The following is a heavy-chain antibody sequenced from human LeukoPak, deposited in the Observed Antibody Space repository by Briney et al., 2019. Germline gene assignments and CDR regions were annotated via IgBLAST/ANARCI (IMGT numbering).Heavy chain of an antibody. Sequence: GGSLRLSCAASGFTFRTYSMHWVRQAPGKGLEWVGFIRSEAYGETADYAASVKGRFTISRDDSKAIAYLQMNSLKTEDTAVYHCTRDRGAYNLYDYWGQGTLVTVSS. CDR3: TRDRGAYNLYDY. J-gene: IGHJ4*02. CDR2: IRSEAYGETA. CDR1: GFTFRTYS. V-gene: IGHV3-49*04. D-gene: IGHD1-1*01.